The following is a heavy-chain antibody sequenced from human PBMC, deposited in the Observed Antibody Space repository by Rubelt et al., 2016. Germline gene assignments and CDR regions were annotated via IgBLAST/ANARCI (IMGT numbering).Heavy chain of an antibody. CDR1: GSYY. Sequence: GSYYWSWIRQPPGKGLEWIGYIYYSGSTNYNPSLKSRVTISVDTSKNQFSLKLSSVTAADTAVYYCARGGDSSGYYYASFDYWGQGTLVTVSS. J-gene: IGHJ4*02. V-gene: IGHV4-61*01. CDR3: ARGGDSSGYYYASFDY. D-gene: IGHD3-22*01. CDR2: IYYSGST.